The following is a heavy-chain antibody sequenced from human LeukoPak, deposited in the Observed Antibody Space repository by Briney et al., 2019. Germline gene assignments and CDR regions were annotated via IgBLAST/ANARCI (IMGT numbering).Heavy chain of an antibody. CDR3: ARVYGSGSHYPYRMDV. CDR2: IYYSGST. D-gene: IGHD3-10*01. Sequence: TSETLSLTCTVSGGSISSSSYYWGWIRQPPGKGLEWIGSIYYSGSTYYNPSLKSRVTISVDTSKNQFSLKLSSVTAADTAVYYCARVYGSGSHYPYRMDVWGQGTTVTVSS. V-gene: IGHV4-39*07. J-gene: IGHJ6*02. CDR1: GGSISSSSYY.